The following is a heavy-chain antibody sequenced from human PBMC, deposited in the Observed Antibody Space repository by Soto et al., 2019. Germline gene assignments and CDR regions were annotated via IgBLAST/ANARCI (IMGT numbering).Heavy chain of an antibody. Sequence: SETLSLTSTVSGGTFRGYYCSWIRQPPGKGLEWIGSIYYSGSTYYNPSLKSRVTISVDTSKNQFSLKLSSVTAADTAVYYCARHVIAVAGFDYWGHGTLVTVSS. V-gene: IGHV4-39*01. J-gene: IGHJ4*01. D-gene: IGHD6-19*01. CDR1: GGTFRGYY. CDR2: IYYSGST. CDR3: ARHVIAVAGFDY.